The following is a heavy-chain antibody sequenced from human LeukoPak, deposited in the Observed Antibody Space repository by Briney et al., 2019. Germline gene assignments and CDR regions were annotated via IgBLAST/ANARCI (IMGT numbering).Heavy chain of an antibody. CDR2: IIPIFGTA. Sequence: SVKVSCKASGCTFSSYAISWVRQAPGQGLEWMGGIIPIFGTANYAQKFQGRVTITADESTSTAYMELSSLRSEDTAVYYCARDLGYCSSTSCYGDSDCFDLWGQGTLVTVSS. CDR3: ARDLGYCSSTSCYGDSDCFDL. V-gene: IGHV1-69*01. CDR1: GCTFSSYA. D-gene: IGHD2-2*01. J-gene: IGHJ5*02.